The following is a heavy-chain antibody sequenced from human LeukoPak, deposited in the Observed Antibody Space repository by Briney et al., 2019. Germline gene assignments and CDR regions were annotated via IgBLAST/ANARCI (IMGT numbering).Heavy chain of an antibody. V-gene: IGHV4-59*01. D-gene: IGHD3-22*01. CDR3: TGGGVYYDSTVYYY. J-gene: IGHJ4*02. CDR1: GGYMTNYY. CDR2: AYYSGNT. Sequence: SETLSLTCTVSGGYMTNYYWTWIRQSPGKGLEWIGHAYYSGNTNYNPSLKSRVTISIDTSKNQFALKLSSVTAADTAVYYCTGGGVYYDSTVYYYWGGEILVTVSS.